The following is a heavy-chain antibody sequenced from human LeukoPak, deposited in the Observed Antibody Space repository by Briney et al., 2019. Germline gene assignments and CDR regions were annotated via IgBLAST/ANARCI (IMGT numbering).Heavy chain of an antibody. CDR1: GFIISNNY. D-gene: IGHD3-10*01. CDR2: IYSDGST. J-gene: IGHJ6*03. V-gene: IGHV3-53*01. CDR3: AKRQGSGSYYYYYYYMDV. Sequence: GGSLRLSCAASGFIISNNYMSWVRQPPGKGLEWVSVIYSDGSTYYADSVKGRFTISRDNSKNTLYLQMNSLRAEDTAVYYCAKRQGSGSYYYYYYYMDVWGKGTTVTISS.